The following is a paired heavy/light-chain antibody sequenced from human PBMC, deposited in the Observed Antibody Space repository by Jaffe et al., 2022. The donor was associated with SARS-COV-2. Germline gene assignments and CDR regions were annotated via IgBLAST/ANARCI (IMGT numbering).Heavy chain of an antibody. Sequence: EVQLVESGGGSVQPGGSLRLSCAASGFSFSSYAMHWVRQGPGKGLEFVSAISSDGGRRQYASSVKGRFTISRDNSENTLSLQMDSLRPEDMAVYYCARYGGDSGESALDFWGQGTLVAVST. CDR1: GFSFSSYA. CDR3: ARYGGDSGESALDF. D-gene: IGHD2-21*02. J-gene: IGHJ4*02. V-gene: IGHV3-64*01. CDR2: ISSDGGRR.
Light chain of an antibody. V-gene: IGKV3-11*01. CDR3: QQISNWPLT. CDR1: QSVSSS. CDR2: YAS. Sequence: EIVLTQSPATLSLSPGERATLSCRASQSVSSSLAWYQQKPGQAPRLLIYYASSRATGIPTRFSGSGSGTDFTLTISSLEPEDFAVYYCQQISNWPLTFGGGTKVEIK. J-gene: IGKJ4*01.